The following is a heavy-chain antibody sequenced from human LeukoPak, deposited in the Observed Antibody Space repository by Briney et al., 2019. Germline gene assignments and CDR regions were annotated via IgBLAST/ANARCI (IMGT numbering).Heavy chain of an antibody. V-gene: IGHV4-39*07. CDR3: ARKSGCYLCNWFDP. D-gene: IGHD2-2*01. J-gene: IGHJ5*02. Sequence: SETLSLTCTVSGGSISSSSYYWGWIRQPPGKGLEWIGEINHSGSTNYNPSLKSRVTISVDTSKNQFSLKLSSVTAADTAVYYCARKSGCYLCNWFDPWGQGTLVTVSS. CDR1: GGSISSSSYY. CDR2: INHSGST.